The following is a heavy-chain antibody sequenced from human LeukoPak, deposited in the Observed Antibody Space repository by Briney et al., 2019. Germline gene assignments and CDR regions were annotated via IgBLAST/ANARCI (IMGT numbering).Heavy chain of an antibody. J-gene: IGHJ4*02. V-gene: IGHV3-30*01. CDR1: GFTFSSYV. D-gene: IGHD1-26*01. CDR2: ISSDGSDK. Sequence: GRSLRLSCAASGFTFSSYVIRWVRQAPGKGLEWVAIISSDGSDKYYADSVKGRFTTSRDNSKNTLYLQMNSLRAEDTAVYYCARDTGGIVGATTIDYWGQGTLVTVSS. CDR3: ARDTGGIVGATTIDY.